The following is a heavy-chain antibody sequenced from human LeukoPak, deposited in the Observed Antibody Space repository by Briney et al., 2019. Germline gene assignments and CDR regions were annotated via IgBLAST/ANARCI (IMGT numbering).Heavy chain of an antibody. Sequence: LPGGSLRLSCAASGFTFSSYAMSRVRQAPGKGLEWVSAISGSGGSTYYADSVKGRFTISRDSSKNTLYLQMNSLRAEDTAVYYCAKVPIQLYPYYFDYWGQGTLVTVSS. CDR3: AKVPIQLYPYYFDY. V-gene: IGHV3-23*01. D-gene: IGHD5-18*01. CDR1: GFTFSSYA. J-gene: IGHJ4*02. CDR2: ISGSGGST.